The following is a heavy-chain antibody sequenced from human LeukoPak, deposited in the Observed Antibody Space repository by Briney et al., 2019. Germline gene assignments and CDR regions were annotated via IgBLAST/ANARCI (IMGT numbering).Heavy chain of an antibody. CDR3: ARPIAVAGTEGRGYFDL. CDR1: GYTFSDYW. CDR2: VYPGDSDT. D-gene: IGHD6-19*01. J-gene: IGHJ2*01. Sequence: GESLKISCKASGYTFSDYWIGWVRQMPGQGLEWMGIVYPGDSDTRYSPSFQGQVTISADKSISTAYLQWSSLKASDTAMYYCARPIAVAGTEGRGYFDLWGRGTLVTVSS. V-gene: IGHV5-51*01.